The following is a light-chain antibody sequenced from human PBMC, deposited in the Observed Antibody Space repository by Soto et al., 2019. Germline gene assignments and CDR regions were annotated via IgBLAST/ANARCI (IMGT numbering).Light chain of an antibody. CDR3: QSYDSYLSHFYV. J-gene: IGLJ1*01. CDR2: GNN. CDR1: SSSIGAGYD. V-gene: IGLV1-40*01. Sequence: QAVVTQPTSVSGAPGQGVTISCTGSSSSIGAGYDVHWYQQVPGTAPKLLIYGNNNRPSGVPDRFSGSKSGTSASLAITGLQAEDEADYYCQSYDSYLSHFYVFGTGTKLTVL.